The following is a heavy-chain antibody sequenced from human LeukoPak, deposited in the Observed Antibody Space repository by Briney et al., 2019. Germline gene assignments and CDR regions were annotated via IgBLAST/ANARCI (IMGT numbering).Heavy chain of an antibody. J-gene: IGHJ5*02. CDR2: IRLDGSNK. V-gene: IGHV3-30*02. D-gene: IGHD3-22*01. Sequence: GGSLRLSCAASGFTFSSYGMYWVRQAPGKGLECVAFIRLDGSNKYYADSVKGRFTISRDNSKNTLYLQMNSLRAEDTAAYYCAKDTGDYYDSSGYYYAGWFDPWGQGTLVTVSS. CDR3: AKDTGDYYDSSGYYYAGWFDP. CDR1: GFTFSSYG.